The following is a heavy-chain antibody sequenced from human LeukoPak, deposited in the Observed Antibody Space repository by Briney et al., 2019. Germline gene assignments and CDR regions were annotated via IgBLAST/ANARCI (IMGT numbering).Heavy chain of an antibody. D-gene: IGHD6-19*01. J-gene: IGHJ4*02. CDR2: IQYHGRDK. CDR1: GFTFRASG. V-gene: IGHV3-30*02. CDR3: AREGGRTVAGTFDN. Sequence: GGSLRLSCAASGFTFRASGMHWVRQAPGKGLEWVAFIQYHGRDKYYADSVKGRFTISRDNSKNTLYMEVNSLRAEDTAVYYCAREGGRTVAGTFDNWGQGTLVTVSS.